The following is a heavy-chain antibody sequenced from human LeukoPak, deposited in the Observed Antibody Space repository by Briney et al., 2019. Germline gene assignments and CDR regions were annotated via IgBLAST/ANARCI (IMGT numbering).Heavy chain of an antibody. D-gene: IGHD2-2*01. J-gene: IGHJ5*02. CDR1: GFTFSSFD. Sequence: GGSLRLSCAASGFTFSSFDMNWVRQAPGKGLEWVSPISTSSRYIYYRDSVKGRFTISRDDAKNSLYLQMNSLRVEDTAVYYCARADCSGSTCYLRRSWFDPWGQGTLVTVSS. CDR3: ARADCSGSTCYLRRSWFDP. CDR2: ISTSSRYI. V-gene: IGHV3-21*01.